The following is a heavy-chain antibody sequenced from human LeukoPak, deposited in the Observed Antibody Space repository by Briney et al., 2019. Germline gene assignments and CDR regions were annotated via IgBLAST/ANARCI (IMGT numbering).Heavy chain of an antibody. CDR3: ARDDSGSYQPFDY. J-gene: IGHJ4*02. CDR1: GFTFSSYS. D-gene: IGHD1-26*01. Sequence: PGGSLRLSCAASGFTFSSYSMNWVRQAPGQGLEWVSSISSSSSYIYYADSVKGRFTISRDNAKNSLYLQMNSLRAEDTAVYYCARDDSGSYQPFDYWGQGTLVTVSS. CDR2: ISSSSSYI. V-gene: IGHV3-21*01.